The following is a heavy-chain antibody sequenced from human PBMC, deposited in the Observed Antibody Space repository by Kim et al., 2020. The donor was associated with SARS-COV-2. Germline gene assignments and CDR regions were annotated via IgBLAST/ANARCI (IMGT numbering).Heavy chain of an antibody. V-gene: IGHV2-5*01. CDR3: ARRLTERRGAFDI. Sequence: YSPSLKERLTITKDTSKIQVILRMTNMDPVDTATYYCARRLTERRGAFDIWGQGTMVTVSS. J-gene: IGHJ3*02.